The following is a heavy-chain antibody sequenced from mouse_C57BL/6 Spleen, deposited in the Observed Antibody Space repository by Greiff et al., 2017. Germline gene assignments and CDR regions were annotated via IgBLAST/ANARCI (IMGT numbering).Heavy chain of an antibody. CDR3: TRKGYYGSYAMDY. V-gene: IGHV1-15*01. CDR1: GYTFTDYE. J-gene: IGHJ4*01. CDR2: IDPETGGT. Sequence: QVQLQQSGAELVRPGASVTLSCKASGYTFTDYEMHWVKRTPVHGLEWIGAIDPETGGTAYNQKFKGKAILTADKSSSTAYMELRSLTSEDSAVYYCTRKGYYGSYAMDYWGQGTSVTVSS. D-gene: IGHD1-1*01.